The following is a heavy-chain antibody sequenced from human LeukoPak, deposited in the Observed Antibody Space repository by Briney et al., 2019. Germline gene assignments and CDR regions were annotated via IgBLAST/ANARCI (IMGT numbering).Heavy chain of an antibody. Sequence: GGSLRLSCAASGYTVSSNYMSWVRQAPGKGLEWVSVIYSGGSTYYADSVKGRFTISRDNSKNTLYLQMNSLRAEDTAVYYCARGGPNDAFDIWGQGTMVTVSS. CDR2: IYSGGST. CDR3: ARGGPNDAFDI. J-gene: IGHJ3*02. D-gene: IGHD5-12*01. V-gene: IGHV3-66*01. CDR1: GYTVSSNY.